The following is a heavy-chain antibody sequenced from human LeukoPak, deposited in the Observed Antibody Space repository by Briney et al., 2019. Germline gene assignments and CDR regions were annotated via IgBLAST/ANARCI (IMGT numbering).Heavy chain of an antibody. V-gene: IGHV4-34*01. J-gene: IGHJ5*02. CDR1: GGSFSGYY. D-gene: IGHD2-15*01. Sequence: SETLSFTCAVYGGSFSGYYWSWIPQPPGKGLQRLGEINHSGSTSHNPSLNSRVTISLDSSKKPFSLKLSSVTAADTAVYYCARGGYCSGGSCDFSWFDRWGQGTLVTVSS. CDR3: ARGGYCSGGSCDFSWFDR. CDR2: INHSGST.